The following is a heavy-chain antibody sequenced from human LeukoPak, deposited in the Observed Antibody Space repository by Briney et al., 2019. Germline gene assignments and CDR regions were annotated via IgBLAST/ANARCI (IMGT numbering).Heavy chain of an antibody. D-gene: IGHD6-13*01. CDR2: INPSGGST. V-gene: IGHV1-46*01. CDR1: GYTFTSYY. Sequence: GASVKVSCKASGYTFTSYYMHWVRQAPGQGLEWMGIINPSGGSTSYAQKFQGRVTMTRDTSTSTVYMELSSLRSEDTAVYYCARDIAAAGTGGYYGMDVWGQGTTVTVSS. J-gene: IGHJ6*02. CDR3: ARDIAAAGTGGYYGMDV.